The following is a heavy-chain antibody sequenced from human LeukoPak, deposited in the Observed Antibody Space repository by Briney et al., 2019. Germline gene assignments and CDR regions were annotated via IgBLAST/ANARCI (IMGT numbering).Heavy chain of an antibody. CDR1: GYTFTSYY. J-gene: IGHJ6*02. CDR3: ARDFGRGSGSYRRLDV. D-gene: IGHD3-10*01. CDR2: INPSGGST. V-gene: IGHV1-46*01. Sequence: ASVKVSCKASGYTFTSYYMHWVRQAPGQGLEWMGIINPSGGSTSYAQKFQGRVTMTRDTSTSTVYMELSSLRSEDTAVYYCARDFGRGSGSYRRLDVWGQGTTVTVSS.